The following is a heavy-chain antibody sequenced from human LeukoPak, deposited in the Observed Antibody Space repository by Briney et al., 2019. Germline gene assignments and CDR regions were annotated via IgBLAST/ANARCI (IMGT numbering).Heavy chain of an antibody. Sequence: GASVKVSCKASVYTFTNYDINWVRQATGQGPEWMGWMNPKSGNTGYAQKFQGRVTMTRNTSISTAYMELSSPRSDDTAVYYCARDQDIVVVVAALRQREMGGFDPWGQGTLVTVSS. J-gene: IGHJ5*02. CDR1: VYTFTNYD. CDR3: ARDQDIVVVVAALRQREMGGFDP. D-gene: IGHD2-15*01. CDR2: MNPKSGNT. V-gene: IGHV1-8*01.